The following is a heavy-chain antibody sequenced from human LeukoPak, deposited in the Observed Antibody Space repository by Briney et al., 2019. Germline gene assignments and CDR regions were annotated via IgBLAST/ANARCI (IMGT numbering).Heavy chain of an antibody. CDR2: INHTGST. Sequence: SETLSLTCAVYGGSFSGYYWSWIRQPPGKGLEWIGEINHTGSTNYNPSLKSRVTISVDTSKNQFSLKLSSVTAADTAVYYCARAHYGVVTPSYNWFDPWGQGTLVTVSS. J-gene: IGHJ5*02. V-gene: IGHV4-34*01. CDR3: ARAHYGVVTPSYNWFDP. D-gene: IGHD2-21*02. CDR1: GGSFSGYY.